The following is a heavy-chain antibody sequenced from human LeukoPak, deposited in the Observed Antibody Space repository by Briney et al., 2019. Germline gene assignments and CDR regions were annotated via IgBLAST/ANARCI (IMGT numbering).Heavy chain of an antibody. V-gene: IGHV3-30*02. J-gene: IGHJ4*02. CDR3: ARDAGQWLVTNGKYYFDY. D-gene: IGHD6-19*01. Sequence: PGGSLRLSCAASGFTFSSYGMHWVRQAPGKGLEWVAFIRYDGSNKYYADSVKGRFTISRDNAKNSLYLQMDSLRAEDTAVYYCARDAGQWLVTNGKYYFDYWGQGTLVTVSS. CDR1: GFTFSSYG. CDR2: IRYDGSNK.